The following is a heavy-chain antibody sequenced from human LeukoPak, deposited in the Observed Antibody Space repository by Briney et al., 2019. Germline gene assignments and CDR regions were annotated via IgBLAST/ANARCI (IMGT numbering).Heavy chain of an antibody. CDR3: ARVLSGPLYPMDV. Sequence: PSETLSLTCTVSGGSISGSNSYWGWIRQPPGKGLEWIGTIYYSGSTYYNPSLKSRVTISVDTSKNQFSLKLSSVTAADTAVYYCARVLSGPLYPMDVWGQGTTVTVSS. CDR2: IYYSGST. J-gene: IGHJ6*02. CDR1: GGSISGSNSY. V-gene: IGHV4-39*07. D-gene: IGHD2/OR15-2a*01.